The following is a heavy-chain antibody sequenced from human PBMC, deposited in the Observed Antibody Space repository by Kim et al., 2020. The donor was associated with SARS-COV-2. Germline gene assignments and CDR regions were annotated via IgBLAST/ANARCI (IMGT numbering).Heavy chain of an antibody. Sequence: GGSLRLSCVASGITFSRSGMHWVRQAPGKGLDWVAFISYDGTSKDYTDAVKGRFTISRDNSKNTLYLQMNTLRGEDSAVYYCARERAGPDIDHWGQGALVSVPS. J-gene: IGHJ4*02. CDR3: ARERAGPDIDH. CDR2: ISYDGTSK. V-gene: IGHV3-30*03. CDR1: GITFSRSG.